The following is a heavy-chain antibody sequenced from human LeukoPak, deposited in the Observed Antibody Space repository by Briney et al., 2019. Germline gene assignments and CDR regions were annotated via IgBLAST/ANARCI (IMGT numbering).Heavy chain of an antibody. CDR3: ARGRIAVAGWGRAEYFQH. CDR1: GGSISSGGYY. J-gene: IGHJ1*01. Sequence: SQTLSLTCTVSGGSISSGGYYWSWIRQPPGKGLEWIGYIYHSGSTYYNPSLKSRVTISVDRSKNQFSLKLSSVTAADTAVYYCARGRIAVAGWGRAEYFQHWGQGTLVTVSS. V-gene: IGHV4-30-2*01. D-gene: IGHD6-19*01. CDR2: IYHSGST.